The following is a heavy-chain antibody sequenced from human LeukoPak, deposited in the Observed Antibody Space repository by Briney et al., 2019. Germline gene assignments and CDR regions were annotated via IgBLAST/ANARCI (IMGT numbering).Heavy chain of an antibody. CDR3: ARFGYSGWNLEY. CDR2: ISSSSSYI. J-gene: IGHJ4*02. V-gene: IGHV3-21*01. Sequence: GGSLRLSCAASGFTFSSYSMNWVRQAPGKGLEWVSSISSSSSYIYYADSVKGRFTISRDNAKNSLYLQMNSLRAEDTAVYYCARFGYSGWNLEYWGQGTLVTVSS. CDR1: GFTFSSYS. D-gene: IGHD5-12*01.